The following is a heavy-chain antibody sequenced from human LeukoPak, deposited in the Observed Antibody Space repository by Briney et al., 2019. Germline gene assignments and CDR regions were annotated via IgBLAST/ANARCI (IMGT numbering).Heavy chain of an antibody. CDR1: GYSFTSYW. CDR2: IDPSDSYT. D-gene: IGHD1-26*01. Sequence: GESLKISCKGSGYSFTSYWITWVRQMPGKGLEWMGRIDPSDSYTNYSPSFQGHVTISADKSISTAFLQWSSLKASDTAMYYCATLGAGTTTAYDYWGQGTLVTVSS. V-gene: IGHV5-10-1*01. J-gene: IGHJ4*02. CDR3: ATLGAGTTTAYDY.